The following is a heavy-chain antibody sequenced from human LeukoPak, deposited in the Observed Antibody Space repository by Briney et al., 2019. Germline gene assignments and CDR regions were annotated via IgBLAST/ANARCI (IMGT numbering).Heavy chain of an antibody. CDR3: ARDAYSGNYLQGGFHC. V-gene: IGHV1-2*02. CDR2: INPNSGGT. CDR1: GYTFTGYY. D-gene: IGHD1-26*01. J-gene: IGHJ4*02. Sequence: ASVTVSCKASGYTFTGYYIHWVRQAPGQGLEWMGWINPNSGGTNYAQTFQGRVTMTRDTSISTAYMELSRLKSDDTAVFYCARDAYSGNYLQGGFHCWGQASLVTVSS.